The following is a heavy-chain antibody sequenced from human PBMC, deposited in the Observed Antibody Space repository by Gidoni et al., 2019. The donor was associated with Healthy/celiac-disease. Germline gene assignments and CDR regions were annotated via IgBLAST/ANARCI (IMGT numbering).Heavy chain of an antibody. J-gene: IGHJ2*01. D-gene: IGHD3-22*01. CDR3: ARASDSSGYYYSWYFDL. CDR1: GFTFSSYD. Sequence: EVQLVESGGGLVQPGGSLRLSCAASGFTFSSYDMHWVRQATGKGLEWVSAIGTAGDTYYPGSVKGRFTISRENAKNSLYLQMNSLRAGDTAVYYCARASDSSGYYYSWYFDLWGRGTLVTVSS. CDR2: IGTAGDT. V-gene: IGHV3-13*01.